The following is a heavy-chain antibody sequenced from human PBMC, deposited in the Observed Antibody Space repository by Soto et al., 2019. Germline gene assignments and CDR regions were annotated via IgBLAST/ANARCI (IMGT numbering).Heavy chain of an antibody. CDR1: GYTFTSYG. Sequence: GASVKVSCKASGYTFTSYGISWVRQAPGQGLEWMGWVSAYNGNTNYAQKLQGRVTMTTDTSTSTAYMELRSLRSDDTAVYYCARDHNYDFLTGPRRKYYYYYYRDVWGKGTTVTVSS. CDR3: ARDHNYDFLTGPRRKYYYYYYRDV. CDR2: VSAYNGNT. D-gene: IGHD3-9*01. J-gene: IGHJ6*03. V-gene: IGHV1-18*01.